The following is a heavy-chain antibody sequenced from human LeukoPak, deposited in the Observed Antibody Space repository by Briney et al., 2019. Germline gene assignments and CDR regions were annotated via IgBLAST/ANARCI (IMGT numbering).Heavy chain of an antibody. V-gene: IGHV3-53*01. J-gene: IGHJ4*02. CDR1: RFTVSSNC. CDR3: ARDGTKYSSGY. D-gene: IGHD6-19*01. Sequence: PGGSLRLSCAASRFTVSSNCMSWVRQAPGKGLEWVSVIYSGGSTYYADSVKGRFTMSRDNSKNTLYLQMNSLRAEDTAVYYCARDGTKYSSGYWGQGTLVTVSS. CDR2: IYSGGST.